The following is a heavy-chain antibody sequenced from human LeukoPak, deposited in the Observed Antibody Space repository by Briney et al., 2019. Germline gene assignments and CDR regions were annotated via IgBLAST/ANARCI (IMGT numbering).Heavy chain of an antibody. Sequence: GGSLRLSCAASGFTFDDYAMHWVRQALGKGLEWVSLISGDGGSTYYADSVKGRFTISRDNPKNTLYLQMNSLRAEDTAVYFCAKRGVVIRVILVGFHKEAYYFDSWGQGALVTVSS. J-gene: IGHJ4*02. CDR2: ISGDGGST. V-gene: IGHV3-43*02. D-gene: IGHD3-22*01. CDR1: GFTFDDYA. CDR3: AKRGVVIRVILVGFHKEAYYFDS.